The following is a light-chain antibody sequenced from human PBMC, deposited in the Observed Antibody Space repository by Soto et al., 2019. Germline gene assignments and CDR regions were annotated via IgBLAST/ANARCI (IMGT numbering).Light chain of an antibody. J-gene: IGKJ5*01. V-gene: IGKV1-8*01. CDR1: QGIRSY. CDR3: QQYYSYPAIT. Sequence: AVRMTQSPSSLSASTGDRVTITYRASQGIRSYLAWYQQKPGKAPKLLIYAASTLQSGVPSRFSGSGSGTDFTLTISCLQSEDFATYYCQQYYSYPAITFGQGTRLEIK. CDR2: AAS.